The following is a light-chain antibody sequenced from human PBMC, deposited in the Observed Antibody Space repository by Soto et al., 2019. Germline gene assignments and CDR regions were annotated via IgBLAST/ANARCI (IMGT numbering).Light chain of an antibody. J-gene: IGKJ1*01. CDR3: QKYNQWPWT. V-gene: IGKV3-15*01. CDR2: EAS. Sequence: EMVMTQPPATLSVSPGERAVLSCMARQSLGTSLAWYQHKPGQAPRLLLYEASIRATGIPARFSGDGSGTEFTLTISSLQSEDFGIYYCQKYNQWPWTFGPGTKVDIK. CDR1: QSLGTS.